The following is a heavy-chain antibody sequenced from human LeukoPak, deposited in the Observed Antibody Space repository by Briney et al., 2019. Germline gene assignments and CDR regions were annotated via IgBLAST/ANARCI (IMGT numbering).Heavy chain of an antibody. J-gene: IGHJ6*03. CDR2: ISSSSTYI. CDR1: GFTFSSHS. Sequence: GGSLRLSCAASGFTFSSHSINWVRQAPGKGLEWVSCISSSSTYIYYADSVKGRFTISRDNAKNSLYLQMNSLRAEDTAVYYCARGGSHYYYYMDVWGKGTTVTVSS. V-gene: IGHV3-21*01. D-gene: IGHD1-26*01. CDR3: ARGGSHYYYYMDV.